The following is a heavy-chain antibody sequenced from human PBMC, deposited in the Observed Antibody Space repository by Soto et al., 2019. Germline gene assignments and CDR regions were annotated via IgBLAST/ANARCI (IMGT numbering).Heavy chain of an antibody. V-gene: IGHV1-18*01. CDR1: GYTFTSYG. J-gene: IGHJ4*02. CDR2: ISAYNGNT. Sequence: ASVKVSCKASGYTFTSYGISWVRQAPGQGLEWMGWISAYNGNTNYAQKLQGRVTMTTDTSTSTAYMELRSLRSDDTAVYYCARGVVLMVYAITYYFDYWGQGTLVTVSS. D-gene: IGHD2-8*01. CDR3: ARGVVLMVYAITYYFDY.